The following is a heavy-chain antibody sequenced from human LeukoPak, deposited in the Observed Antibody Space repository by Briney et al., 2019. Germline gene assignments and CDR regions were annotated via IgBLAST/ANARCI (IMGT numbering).Heavy chain of an antibody. Sequence: GGSLRLSCAASGSTFSNYWMHWVRQAPGKGLVWVSRINIDKRTTSYADSVKGRFTISRDYAKNTLYLQMYSLRAEDTAVYYCTRTTTETTYFDYWGQGTLVTVSS. CDR1: GSTFSNYW. CDR2: INIDKRTT. CDR3: TRTTTETTYFDY. V-gene: IGHV3-74*01. J-gene: IGHJ4*02. D-gene: IGHD4-17*01.